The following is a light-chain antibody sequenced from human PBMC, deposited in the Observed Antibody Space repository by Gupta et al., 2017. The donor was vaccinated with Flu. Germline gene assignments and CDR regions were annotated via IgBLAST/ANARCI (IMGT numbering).Light chain of an antibody. Sequence: PSTLSASVRDRVTITCRASKGISNWLAWYQQKPGKAPKHLIYKASSLESGVPSRFSGSGSETEFTLTISSLQPDDFATYYCQQYNSFPWTFGQGTKVEIK. CDR3: QQYNSFPWT. J-gene: IGKJ1*01. CDR1: KGISNW. V-gene: IGKV1-5*03. CDR2: KAS.